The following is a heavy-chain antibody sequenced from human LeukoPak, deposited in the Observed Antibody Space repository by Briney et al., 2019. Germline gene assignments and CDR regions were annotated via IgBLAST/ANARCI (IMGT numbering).Heavy chain of an antibody. D-gene: IGHD3-22*01. J-gene: IGHJ5*01. CDR1: GGAISSYY. CDR3: ARDGLYDSSGYYIDS. CDR2: IYYSGGT. V-gene: IGHV4-59*01. Sequence: SETLSLTCTVSGGAISSYYWSWIRQSPGKGLEWIGYIYYSGGTKYNPSLMSRVTISVDRAQNQFSLSLRSVTAADTAVYYCARDGLYDSSGYYIDSWGQGTLVIVSS.